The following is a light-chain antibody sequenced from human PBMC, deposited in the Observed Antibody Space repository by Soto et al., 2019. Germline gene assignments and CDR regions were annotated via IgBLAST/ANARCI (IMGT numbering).Light chain of an antibody. V-gene: IGLV2-14*01. Sequence: QSVLTQPASASGSPGQSITISCTGTSSDVGGYNYVSWYQQHPGKAPKLMIYDVSNRPSGVSNRFSGSKCGNTASLTIPGFQAEDEADYYCSSYTSSSTPYVFGTGTKVTVL. CDR3: SSYTSSSTPYV. J-gene: IGLJ1*01. CDR2: DVS. CDR1: SSDVGGYNY.